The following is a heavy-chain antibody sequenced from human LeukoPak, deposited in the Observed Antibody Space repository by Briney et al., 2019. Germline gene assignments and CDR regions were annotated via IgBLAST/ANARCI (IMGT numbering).Heavy chain of an antibody. Sequence: GGPLRLSCAASGFTFSSYRMNWVRQAPGKGLEWVSSISSSSSYIYYADSVKGRFTISRDDAKNTLYLQMNSLRVEDTAVYYCTRADSSWANDYWGQGTLVTVSS. CDR3: TRADSSWANDY. J-gene: IGHJ4*02. CDR2: ISSSSSYI. CDR1: GFTFSSYR. D-gene: IGHD6-13*01. V-gene: IGHV3-21*01.